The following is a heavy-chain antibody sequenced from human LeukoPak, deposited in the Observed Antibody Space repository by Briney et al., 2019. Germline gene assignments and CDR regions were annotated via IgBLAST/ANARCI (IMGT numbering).Heavy chain of an antibody. CDR3: ARVGTTVTDYFDY. J-gene: IGHJ4*02. Sequence: SVKVSCKASGGTFSSYAISWVRQAPGQGLEWMGRIIPIFGIANYAQKFQGRVTITADKSTSTAYMELSSPRSEDTAVYYCARVGTTVTDYFDYWGQGTLVTVSS. D-gene: IGHD4-17*01. CDR2: IIPIFGIA. V-gene: IGHV1-69*04. CDR1: GGTFSSYA.